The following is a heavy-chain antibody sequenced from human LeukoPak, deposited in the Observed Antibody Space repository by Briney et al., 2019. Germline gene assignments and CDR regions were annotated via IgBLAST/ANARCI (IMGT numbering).Heavy chain of an antibody. CDR1: GGTFSSYA. D-gene: IGHD6-13*01. J-gene: IGHJ4*02. CDR2: IIPILGIA. Sequence: ASVKVSCKASGGTFSSYAISWVRQAPGQGLEWMGRIIPILGIANYAQKFQGSVTITADKYTSTAYMELSSLKSEDTAVYYCAREGSSHGALDYWGQGTLVTVSS. V-gene: IGHV1-69*04. CDR3: AREGSSHGALDY.